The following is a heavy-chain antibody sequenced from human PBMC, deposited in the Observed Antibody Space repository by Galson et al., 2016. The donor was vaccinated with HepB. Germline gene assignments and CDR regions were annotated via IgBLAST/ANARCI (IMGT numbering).Heavy chain of an antibody. V-gene: IGHV4-61*01. D-gene: IGHD3-3*01. CDR1: GGSVSSTTYY. Sequence: ETLSLTCTVSGGSVSSTTYYWAWIRQPPGKGLEWIGHASYSGTTNYNPSLRSRGTISVDPSQNQFSLRLTSVSDADTAVYYCSRSRGGYWGQGTLVTVSS. J-gene: IGHJ4*02. CDR3: SRSRGGY. CDR2: ASYSGTT.